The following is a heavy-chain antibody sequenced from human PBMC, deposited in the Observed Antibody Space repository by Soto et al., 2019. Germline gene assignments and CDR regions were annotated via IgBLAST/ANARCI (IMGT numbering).Heavy chain of an antibody. CDR1: GGSINSGDYY. CDR2: IFNSGCT. Sequence: QVQLQESGPGLVKPSQTLSLTCTVSGGSINSGDYYWTWVRQPPGKGLEWIGNIFNSGCTYYTPSLQSRVTISLDTSKNHFSLKLSSVTPADTAVYYCARDRYYGSGTYYNFYSGMDVWGQGTTVTVSS. D-gene: IGHD3-10*01. J-gene: IGHJ6*02. CDR3: ARDRYYGSGTYYNFYSGMDV. V-gene: IGHV4-30-4*01.